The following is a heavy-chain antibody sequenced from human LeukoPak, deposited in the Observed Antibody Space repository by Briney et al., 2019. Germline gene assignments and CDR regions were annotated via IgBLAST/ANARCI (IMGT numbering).Heavy chain of an antibody. V-gene: IGHV3-66*02. CDR1: GFTVSSNY. D-gene: IGHD2-21*01. CDR3: ARRAYCGGDCYSGYFDY. CDR2: IYSGGST. Sequence: PGGSLRLSCAASGFTVSSNYMSWVRQAPGKGLEWVSVIYSGGSTYYVDSVKGRFTISRDNSKNTLYLQMNSLRAEDTAVYYCARRAYCGGDCYSGYFDYWGQGTLVTVSS. J-gene: IGHJ4*02.